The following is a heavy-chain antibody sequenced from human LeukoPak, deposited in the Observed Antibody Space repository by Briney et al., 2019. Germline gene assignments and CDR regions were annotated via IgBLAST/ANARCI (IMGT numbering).Heavy chain of an antibody. CDR1: GGSISSYY. CDR3: ARAGGDYHFDY. D-gene: IGHD4-17*01. CDR2: IYYSGST. J-gene: IGHJ4*02. V-gene: IGHV4-59*01. Sequence: SETLSLTCTVSGGSISSYYWSWIRQPPGKGLEWIGYIYYSGSTNYNPSLKSRVTISVDTSKNQFSLKLSSVTAADTAVYYCARAGGDYHFDYWGQGTLVTVSS.